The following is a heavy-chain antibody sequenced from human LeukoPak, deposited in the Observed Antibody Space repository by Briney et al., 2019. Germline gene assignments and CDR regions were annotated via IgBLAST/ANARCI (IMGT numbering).Heavy chain of an antibody. J-gene: IGHJ6*03. CDR3: AKDSSSYDWGYMDV. CDR2: IGGSDGRT. V-gene: IGHV3-23*01. Sequence: GGSLRLSCAASGFTLSSSAMSWVRQAPGKGLEWVSLIGGSDGRTRYADSVKGRFTISRDNSKNTLYLEMNSLRAEDTAVYYCAKDSSSYDWGYMDVWGKGTTVTISS. CDR1: GFTLSSSA. D-gene: IGHD3-22*01.